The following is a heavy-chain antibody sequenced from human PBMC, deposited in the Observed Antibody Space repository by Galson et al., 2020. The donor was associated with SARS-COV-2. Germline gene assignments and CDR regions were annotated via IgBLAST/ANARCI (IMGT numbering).Heavy chain of an antibody. Sequence: GGSLRLSCVASGFDFNTYAMNWVRQAPGRGLQLVSYISSSSSNFFFSDSVKGRFTISRDNARNSLHLQMDSLKVEDTAVYYCARVKRVVGGLDSGGQGTLVTVS. D-gene: IGHD2-15*01. CDR1: GFDFNTYA. CDR2: ISSSSSNF. CDR3: ARVKRVVGGLDS. J-gene: IGHJ4*02. V-gene: IGHV3-48*01.